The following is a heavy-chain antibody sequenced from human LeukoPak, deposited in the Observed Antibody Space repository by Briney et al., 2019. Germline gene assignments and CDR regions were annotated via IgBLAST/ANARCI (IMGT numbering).Heavy chain of an antibody. V-gene: IGHV3-7*01. J-gene: IGHJ3*02. CDR1: GFTFRNYW. CDR3: AGGDGWITEI. Sequence: GGSLRLSCAASGFTFRNYWMNWVRQAPGKGLEWLANIKKDGSDKYYVDSVKGRFTISRDNANNLLYLQLNSLRAEDTAVYYCAGGDGWITEIWGHGTMVTVSS. D-gene: IGHD2-2*03. CDR2: IKKDGSDK.